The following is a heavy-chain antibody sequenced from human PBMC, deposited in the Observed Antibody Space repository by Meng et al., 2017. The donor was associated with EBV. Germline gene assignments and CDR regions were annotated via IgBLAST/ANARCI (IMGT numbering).Heavy chain of an antibody. CDR1: GYTFSRYW. Sequence: EVQLVESXXALVRPGGSLKLSCEGSGYTFSRYWMHWVRQVPGKGLLWVSRINEHGSITTYADSVKGRFTISRDNAKNTMYLQMNSLRDEDTGVYFCSRDLVGSADSWGQGPLATVSS. V-gene: IGHV3-74*01. D-gene: IGHD3-16*01. CDR2: INEHGSIT. J-gene: IGHJ4*02. CDR3: SRDLVGSADS.